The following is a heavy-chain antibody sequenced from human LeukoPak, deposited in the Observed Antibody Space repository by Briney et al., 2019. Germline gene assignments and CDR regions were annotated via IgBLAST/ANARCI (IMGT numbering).Heavy chain of an antibody. Sequence: GGSLRLSCAASGFTFSSYSMNWVRQAPGKGLEWVSYISSSSSSTIYYADSVKGRFTISRDNAKNSLYLQMNSLRAEDTAVYYCARGLSVRYYYYYGMDVWGQGTTVTVSS. J-gene: IGHJ6*02. CDR2: ISSSSSSTI. CDR3: ARGLSVRYYYYYGMDV. V-gene: IGHV3-48*01. D-gene: IGHD2-2*01. CDR1: GFTFSSYS.